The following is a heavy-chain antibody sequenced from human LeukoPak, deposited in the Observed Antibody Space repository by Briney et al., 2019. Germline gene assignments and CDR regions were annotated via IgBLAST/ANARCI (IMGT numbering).Heavy chain of an antibody. V-gene: IGHV3-21*01. CDR2: ISSSSSYI. J-gene: IGHJ4*02. CDR1: GFTFSSYS. Sequence: GGSLRLSCAASGFTFSSYSMNWVRQAPGKGLEWVSSISSSSSYIYYADSVKGRFTISRDNAKNSLYLQMNSLRAEDTAVYYCARAYQITIFGVGAAYWGQGTLVTVSS. CDR3: ARAYQITIFGVGAAY. D-gene: IGHD3-3*01.